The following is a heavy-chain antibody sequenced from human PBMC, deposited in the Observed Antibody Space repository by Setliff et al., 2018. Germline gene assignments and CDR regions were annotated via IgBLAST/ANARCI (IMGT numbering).Heavy chain of an antibody. Sequence: ASVKVSCKASGYSFTLYAMHWMRQAPGQRLEWMGWISGYNGNTNYAQKFQSRVTMTTDTFTNTAYMELRSLRSDDTAVYFCARAPRLEWILPTFDYWGQGTPVTVSS. CDR2: ISGYNGNT. J-gene: IGHJ4*02. V-gene: IGHV1-18*01. CDR1: GYSFTLYA. CDR3: ARAPRLEWILPTFDY. D-gene: IGHD3-3*01.